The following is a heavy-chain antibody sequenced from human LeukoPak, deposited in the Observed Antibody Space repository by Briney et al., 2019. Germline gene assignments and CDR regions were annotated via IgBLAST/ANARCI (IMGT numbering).Heavy chain of an antibody. CDR2: INHSGST. Sequence: KPSETLSLTCAVYGGSFSGYYWSWIRQPPGKGLGWIGEINHSGSTNYNPSLKSRVTISVDTSKNQFSLKLSSVTAADTAVYYCASGYSSGWFSYWGQGTLVTVSS. V-gene: IGHV4-34*01. D-gene: IGHD6-19*01. J-gene: IGHJ4*02. CDR3: ASGYSSGWFSY. CDR1: GGSFSGYY.